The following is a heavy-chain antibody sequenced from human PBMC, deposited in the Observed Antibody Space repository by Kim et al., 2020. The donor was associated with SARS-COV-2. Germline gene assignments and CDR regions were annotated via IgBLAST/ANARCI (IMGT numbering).Heavy chain of an antibody. CDR3: ARAGEYCSSTSCYRPFDY. CDR1: GYTFTSYA. CDR2: INAGNGNT. D-gene: IGHD2-2*02. V-gene: IGHV1-3*01. Sequence: ASVKVSCKASGYTFTSYAMHWVRQAPGQRLEWMGWINAGNGNTKYSQKFQGRVTITRDTSASTAYMELSSLRSEDTAVYYCARAGEYCSSTSCYRPFDYWGQGTLVTVSS. J-gene: IGHJ4*02.